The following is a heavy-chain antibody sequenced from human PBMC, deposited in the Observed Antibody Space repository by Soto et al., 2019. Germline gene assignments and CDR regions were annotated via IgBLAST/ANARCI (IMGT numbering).Heavy chain of an antibody. V-gene: IGHV3-30-3*01. CDR2: ISYDGSKI. D-gene: IGHD3-3*01. J-gene: IGHJ4*02. Sequence: SCAASGFTFNTQAMHWVRQAPGKGLEWVAVISYDGSKIYYADSVKGRFTISRDNSKNTLYLQMNSLRAEDTAVYYCARAPRKFYYFDSWGQGTQVTVFS. CDR3: ARAPRKFYYFDS. CDR1: GFTFNTQA.